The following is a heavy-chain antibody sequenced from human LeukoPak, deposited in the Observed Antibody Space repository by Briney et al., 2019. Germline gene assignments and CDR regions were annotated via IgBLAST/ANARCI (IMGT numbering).Heavy chain of an antibody. V-gene: IGHV3-23*01. CDR2: ISGSGGST. D-gene: IGHD6-13*01. J-gene: IGHJ4*02. CDR1: GFTFSSYA. CDR3: AKDLSSSFDTYGSH. Sequence: PGGSLRLSCAASGFTFSSYAMSWVRQAPGKGPEWVSAISGSGGSTYYADSVKGRFTISRDNSKNTLYLQMNSLRAEDTAVYYCAKDLSSSFDTYGSHWGQGTLVTVSS.